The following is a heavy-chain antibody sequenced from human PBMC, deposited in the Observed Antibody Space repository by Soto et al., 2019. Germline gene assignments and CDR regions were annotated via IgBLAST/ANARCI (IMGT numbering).Heavy chain of an antibody. CDR2: IKEDGSEK. J-gene: IGHJ4*02. CDR1: GFTFSTYW. D-gene: IGHD1-26*01. V-gene: IGHV3-7*03. CDR3: ARGLLGSAGIAY. Sequence: GGSLRLSCPVSGFTFSTYWMNWVRQSPGKGLEWVANIKEDGSEKYYVESVKGRFTISRDNAKDSLYLQMNNLRDEDTAVYYCARGLLGSAGIAYWGQGTLVTVSS.